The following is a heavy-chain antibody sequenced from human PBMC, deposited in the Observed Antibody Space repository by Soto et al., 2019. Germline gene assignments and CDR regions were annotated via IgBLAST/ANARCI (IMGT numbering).Heavy chain of an antibody. J-gene: IGHJ6*02. D-gene: IGHD5-12*01. CDR3: ARDTSKSGRWLQFWDYYYYGMDV. V-gene: IGHV1-46*01. CDR2: INPSGGST. Sequence: ASGKVSCKASGYTFTSYYMHWVRQAPGQGLEWMGIINPSGGSTSYAQKFQGRVTMTRDTSTSTVYMELSSLRSEDTAVYYCARDTSKSGRWLQFWDYYYYGMDVWGQGTTVTVSS. CDR1: GYTFTSYY.